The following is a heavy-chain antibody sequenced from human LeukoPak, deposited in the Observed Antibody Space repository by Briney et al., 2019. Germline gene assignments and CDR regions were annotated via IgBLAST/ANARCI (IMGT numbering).Heavy chain of an antibody. CDR3: AKAGDYGDYVGFDY. D-gene: IGHD4-17*01. Sequence: GGSLRLSCAASGFTFDDYAMHWVRQAPGKGLEWVSGISWSSGSIGYADSVKGRFTISRDNAKNSLYLQMNSLRAEDTALYYCAKAGDYGDYVGFDYWGQGTLVTVSS. J-gene: IGHJ4*02. CDR1: GFTFDDYA. V-gene: IGHV3-9*01. CDR2: ISWSSGSI.